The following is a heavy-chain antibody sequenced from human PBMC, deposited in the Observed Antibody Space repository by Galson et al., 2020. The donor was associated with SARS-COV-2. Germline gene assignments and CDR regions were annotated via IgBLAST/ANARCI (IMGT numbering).Heavy chain of an antibody. D-gene: IGHD1-26*01. CDR1: GGSVSSGSYY. V-gene: IGHV4-61*01. CDR3: ARAAFGKGGSYYLSFDY. Sequence: SETLSLTCTVSGGSVSSGSYYWSWIRQPPGKGLEWIGYIYYSGSTNYNPSLKSRVTISVDTSKNQFSLKLSSVTAADTAVYYCARAAFGKGGSYYLSFDYWGQGTLVTVSS. J-gene: IGHJ4*02. CDR2: IYYSGST.